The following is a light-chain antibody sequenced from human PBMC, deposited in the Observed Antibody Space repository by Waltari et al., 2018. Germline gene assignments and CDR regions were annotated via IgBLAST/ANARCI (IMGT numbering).Light chain of an antibody. CDR3: QQYGSSPQT. Sequence: EIVLTQSPGTLSLYPGERATLSCRASQSVSGSYLSWYQQKPGQAPRLLIYGASNRATGIPDRFSGSGSGTDFTLTVSRLEPEDFAVYYCQQYGSSPQTFGQGTKVE. V-gene: IGKV3-20*01. J-gene: IGKJ1*01. CDR2: GAS. CDR1: QSVSGSY.